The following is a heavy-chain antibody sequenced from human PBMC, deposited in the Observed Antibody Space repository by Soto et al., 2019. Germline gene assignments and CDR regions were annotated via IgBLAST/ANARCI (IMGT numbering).Heavy chain of an antibody. V-gene: IGHV5-51*01. CDR1: GYSFTHHW. Sequence: GESLKSSCQGSGYSFTHHWIGWVRQMPGKGLEWMGGIYPSDSDTRYSPSFQGQATMSVDKSLSTAYLQWSSLKASDTAMYYCVRAHSSGWWGDYLGRGSLVTVSS. D-gene: IGHD6-19*01. CDR3: VRAHSSGWWGDY. J-gene: IGHJ4*01. CDR2: IYPSDSDT.